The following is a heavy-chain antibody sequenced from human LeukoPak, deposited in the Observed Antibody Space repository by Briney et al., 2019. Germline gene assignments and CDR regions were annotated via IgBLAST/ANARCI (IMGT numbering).Heavy chain of an antibody. V-gene: IGHV3-11*04. D-gene: IGHD2-2*02. CDR2: ISPSGSTI. J-gene: IGHJ2*01. CDR3: ARAPPDWECSNSICYTWYFDL. Sequence: PGGSLRLSCAASGFMFSDYYMSWIRQAPGKGLEWVSYISPSGSTIFCADSVKGRFTISGDNAKNSLFLQMNNLGVEDTAVYYCARAPPDWECSNSICYTWYFDLWGRGTLVTVSS. CDR1: GFMFSDYY.